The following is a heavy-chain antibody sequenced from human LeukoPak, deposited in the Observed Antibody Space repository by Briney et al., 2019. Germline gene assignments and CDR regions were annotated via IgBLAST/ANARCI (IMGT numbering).Heavy chain of an antibody. CDR2: ISKSGDDT. Sequence: PGGSLRLSCAASGFDFSTYAMHWVRLTPGKGLEFVSAISKSGDDTSYGNDVKGRFTISRDNIKNTVDLEMGSLRVDDTGIYYCARIPEYWGQGTVVTLSS. J-gene: IGHJ1*01. CDR3: ARIPEY. V-gene: IGHV3-64*01. D-gene: IGHD2-2*01. CDR1: GFDFSTYA.